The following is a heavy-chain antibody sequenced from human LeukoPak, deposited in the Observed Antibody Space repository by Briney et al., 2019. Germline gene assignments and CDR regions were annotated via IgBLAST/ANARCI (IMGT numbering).Heavy chain of an antibody. V-gene: IGHV4-59*01. CDR3: ARDSLAHFDY. CDR2: IYYSGST. J-gene: IGHJ4*02. CDR1: GGSISSYY. Sequence: SSETLSLTCTVSGGSISSYYWSWIRQPPGKGLEWIGYIYYSGSTNYNPSLKSRVTISVDTSKNQFSLKLSSVTAADTAVYYCARDSLAHFDYWGQGTLVTVSS.